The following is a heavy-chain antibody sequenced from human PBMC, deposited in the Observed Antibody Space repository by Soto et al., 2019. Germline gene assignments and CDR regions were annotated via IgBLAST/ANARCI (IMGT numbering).Heavy chain of an antibody. V-gene: IGHV4-31*03. J-gene: IGHJ6*02. CDR2: IYYSGST. D-gene: IGHD6-13*01. CDR1: GGSISSGGYY. Sequence: QVQLQESGPGLVKPSQTLSLTCTVSGGSISSGGYYWSWIRQHPGKGREWSGYIYYSGSTYYNPSHKSRVTISVDTSKNQFSLKLSSVTAADTAVYYCARDRNLNEAAGTYYYYGMDVWGQGTTVTVSS. CDR3: ARDRNLNEAAGTYYYYGMDV.